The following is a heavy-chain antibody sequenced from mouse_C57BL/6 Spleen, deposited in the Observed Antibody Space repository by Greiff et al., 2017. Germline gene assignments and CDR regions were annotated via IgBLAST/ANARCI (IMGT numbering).Heavy chain of an antibody. D-gene: IGHD2-13*01. V-gene: IGHV3-6*01. CDR1: GYSITSGYY. J-gene: IGHJ2*01. CDR2: ISYDGSN. Sequence: EVQLVESGPGLVKPSPSLSLTCSVTGYSITSGYYWNWIRQFPGNKLEWMGYISYDGSNNYNPSLKNRISITRDTSKNQFFLKLNSVTTEDTATYYCARERLDYWGQGTTLTVSS. CDR3: ARERLDY.